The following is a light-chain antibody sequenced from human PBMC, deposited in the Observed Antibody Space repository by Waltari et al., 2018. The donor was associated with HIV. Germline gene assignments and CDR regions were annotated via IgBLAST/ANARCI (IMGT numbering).Light chain of an antibody. V-gene: IGLV3-21*04. CDR2: YDS. CDR1: NIGSRS. J-gene: IGLJ2*01. CDR3: QLWDSNTDHPV. Sequence: SYVLTQPPSVSVAPGKTARVSCGGNNIGSRSVHWYQQKPGQAPVVVIYYDSDRPSGSAERFSGSNSGDTATLTIRRVEAGDEADYYCQLWDSNTDHPVVGGGTKLTVL.